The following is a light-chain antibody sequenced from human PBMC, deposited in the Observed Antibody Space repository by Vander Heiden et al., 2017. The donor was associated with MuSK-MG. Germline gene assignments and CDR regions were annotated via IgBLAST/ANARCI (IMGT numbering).Light chain of an antibody. V-gene: IGKV1-39*01. CDR2: AAS. CDR3: RQSDSTPHT. J-gene: IGKJ5*01. Sequence: DIQMTQSPSSLSASVGDRVTITCRASQSISSYLNWYQQKPGKAPKLLIYAASSFLSGVPSRFSGSGSGTAFTLSIIRLQPPDFATSYCRQSDSTPHTFGQGTRLEIK. CDR1: QSISSY.